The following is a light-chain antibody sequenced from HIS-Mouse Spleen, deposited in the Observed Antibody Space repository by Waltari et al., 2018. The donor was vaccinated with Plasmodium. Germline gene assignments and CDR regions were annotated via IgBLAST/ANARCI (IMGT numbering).Light chain of an antibody. V-gene: IGLV3-10*01. CDR1: ALPKKY. CDR2: ADS. J-gene: IGLJ3*02. Sequence: SYELTQPPSVSVSPGQTARITCSGDALPKKYAYWYQQKSGQAPVLVNYADSKRPAGIPEGCSGSSSGTMATLTISGAQVEDEADYYCYSTDSSGNHRVFGGGTKLTVL. CDR3: YSTDSSGNHRV.